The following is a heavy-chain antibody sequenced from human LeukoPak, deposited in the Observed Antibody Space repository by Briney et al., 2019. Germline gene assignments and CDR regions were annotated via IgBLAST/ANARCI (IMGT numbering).Heavy chain of an antibody. J-gene: IGHJ4*02. D-gene: IGHD3-3*01. Sequence: ASVKVSCKASGYTFTGYYMHWVRQAPGQGLEWMGWINPNSGGTNYAQKFQDRVTMTRDTSITTVYMELSRLKSDDTAVYFCARDDPRFTTAADYWGQGTLVTVSS. CDR2: INPNSGGT. CDR1: GYTFTGYY. V-gene: IGHV1-2*02. CDR3: ARDDPRFTTAADY.